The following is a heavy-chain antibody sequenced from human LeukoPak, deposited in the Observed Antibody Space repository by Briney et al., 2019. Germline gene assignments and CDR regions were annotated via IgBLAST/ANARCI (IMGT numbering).Heavy chain of an antibody. CDR3: AKVGPSTVTRDY. J-gene: IGHJ4*02. CDR2: INWNGGST. CDR1: GFTFDDYG. Sequence: GGSLRLSCAASGFTFDDYGMSWVRQAPGKGLEWVSGINWNGGSTGYADSVKGRFTISRDNAKNSLYLQMNSLRAEDTATYYCAKVGPSTVTRDYWGQGTLVTVSS. V-gene: IGHV3-20*04. D-gene: IGHD4-17*01.